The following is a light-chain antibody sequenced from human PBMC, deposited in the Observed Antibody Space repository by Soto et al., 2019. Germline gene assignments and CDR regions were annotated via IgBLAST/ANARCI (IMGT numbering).Light chain of an antibody. CDR2: GAS. CDR3: QQYDSSPRWT. CDR1: QTVGSRF. V-gene: IGKV3-20*01. Sequence: EIVLTQSPGTLSLSPGERATLSCRASQTVGSRFSAWYQQKPGQAPRLLIYGASSRATGIPDRFSGSGSGTDFTLTIGRLEPEDFAVYYCQQYDSSPRWTFGQGTKVEIK. J-gene: IGKJ1*01.